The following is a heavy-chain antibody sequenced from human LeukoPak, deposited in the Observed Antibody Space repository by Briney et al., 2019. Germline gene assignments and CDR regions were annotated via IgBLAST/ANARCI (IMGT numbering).Heavy chain of an antibody. J-gene: IGHJ4*02. CDR3: AKDGFGSGGLDLLWFDY. D-gene: IGHD2-2*01. Sequence: GGSLRLSCAASGFTLRSYAMTWVRQAPGRGLELVSACSGDGGDTYYVDSVKGRFAISRDNSKNTLYLQMNSLRVEDTAVYYCAKDGFGSGGLDLLWFDYWGRGTLVTVSS. V-gene: IGHV3-23*01. CDR1: GFTLRSYA. CDR2: CSGDGGDT.